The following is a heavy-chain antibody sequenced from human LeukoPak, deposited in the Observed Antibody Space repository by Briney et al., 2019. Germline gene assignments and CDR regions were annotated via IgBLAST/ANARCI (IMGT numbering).Heavy chain of an antibody. CDR1: GFTFSSYG. CDR2: IRYDGSNK. V-gene: IGHV3-30*02. Sequence: PGGSLRLSCAASGFTFSSYGMHWVRQAPGKGLEWVAFIRYDGSNKYYADSVKGRFTISRDNSKNTLYLQMNSLRAGDTAVYYCAKIPYDFWSGYTQFDYWGQGTLVTVSS. CDR3: AKIPYDFWSGYTQFDY. J-gene: IGHJ4*02. D-gene: IGHD3-3*01.